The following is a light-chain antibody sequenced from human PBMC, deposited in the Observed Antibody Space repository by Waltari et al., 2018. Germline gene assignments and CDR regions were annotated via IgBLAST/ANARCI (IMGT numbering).Light chain of an antibody. CDR2: GAS. V-gene: IGKV3-15*01. J-gene: IGKJ1*01. Sequence: MGSQSISNNLAWYQQKPGQPPRLLIYGASTRATRIPARFSGSGSGTEFTLTIGSLQSEDFAVYYCQQYNNWPLRTFGQGTKVEIK. CDR3: QQYNNWPLRT. CDR1: QSISNN.